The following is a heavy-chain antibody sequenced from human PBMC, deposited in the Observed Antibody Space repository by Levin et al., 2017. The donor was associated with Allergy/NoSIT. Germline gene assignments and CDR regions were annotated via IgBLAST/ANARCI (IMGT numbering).Heavy chain of an antibody. CDR1: GFTFSNYG. V-gene: IGHV3-23*01. CDR2: ISASSGST. CDR3: AKDLRDRSGWSYYFDY. Sequence: GGSLRLSCAASGFTFSNYGVSWVRQAPGKGLEWVSAISASSGSTYYADSVKGRFTISRDNSKNTLYLQMNSLRAEDTAVYYGAKDLRDRSGWSYYFDYWGQGTLVTVSS. J-gene: IGHJ4*02. D-gene: IGHD6-19*01.